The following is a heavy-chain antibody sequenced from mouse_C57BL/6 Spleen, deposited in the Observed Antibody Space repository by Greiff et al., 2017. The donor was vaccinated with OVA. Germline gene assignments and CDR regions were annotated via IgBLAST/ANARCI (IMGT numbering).Heavy chain of an antibody. CDR3: AREGSYYSNYEFAY. V-gene: IGHV5-4*01. D-gene: IGHD2-5*01. J-gene: IGHJ3*01. CDR1: GFTFSSYA. CDR2: ISDGGSYT. Sequence: EVHLVESGGGLVKPGGSLKLSCAASGFTFSSYAMSWVRQTPEKRLAWVATISDGGSYTYYPDNVKGRFTISRDNAKNNLYLQMSHLKSEDTAMDYCAREGSYYSNYEFAYWGQGTLVTVSA.